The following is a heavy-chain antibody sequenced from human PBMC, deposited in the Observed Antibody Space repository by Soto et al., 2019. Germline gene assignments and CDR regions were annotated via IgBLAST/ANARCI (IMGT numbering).Heavy chain of an antibody. D-gene: IGHD1-26*01. CDR3: ALNWKSIVGATRSRYGMDV. V-gene: IGHV5-51*01. Sequence: GESLKISCKGSGYSFTSYWIGWVRQMPGKGLEWMGIIYPGDSDTRYSPSFQGQVTISADKSISTAYLQWSSLKASDTAMYYCALNWKSIVGATRSRYGMDVWGQGTTVTVSS. J-gene: IGHJ6*02. CDR2: IYPGDSDT. CDR1: GYSFTSYW.